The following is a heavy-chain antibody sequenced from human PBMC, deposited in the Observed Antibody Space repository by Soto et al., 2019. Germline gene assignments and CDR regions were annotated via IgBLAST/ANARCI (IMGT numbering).Heavy chain of an antibody. CDR1: GGSFSGYC. D-gene: IGHD5-18*01. Sequence: PSETLSLTCAVYGGSFSGYCWTWIRQAPGKGLEWIGEINHSGGTNYNSSLKSRVTISPDTSKNQFSLNLNSVTAADTAVYYCARDIRGYSRAFDFWGQGTLVTVSS. J-gene: IGHJ4*02. CDR3: ARDIRGYSRAFDF. CDR2: INHSGGT. V-gene: IGHV4-34*01.